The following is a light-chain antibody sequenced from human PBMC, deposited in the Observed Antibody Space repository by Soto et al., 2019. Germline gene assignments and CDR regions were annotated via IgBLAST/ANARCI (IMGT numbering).Light chain of an antibody. Sequence: DIHMSQSPSSLSASVGYRFTITCRASQSIVTYLNWYLQKPVKAPKLLXYAPSNLQRGVPSRFSGSGSGTDFTLTISSLQPDDFATYFCQQSYSTHPWTFGQGTKVDIK. J-gene: IGKJ1*01. CDR2: APS. V-gene: IGKV1-39*01. CDR3: QQSYSTHPWT. CDR1: QSIVTY.